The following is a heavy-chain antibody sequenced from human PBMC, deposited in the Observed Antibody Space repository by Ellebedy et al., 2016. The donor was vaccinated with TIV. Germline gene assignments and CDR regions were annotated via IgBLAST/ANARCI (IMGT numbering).Heavy chain of an antibody. D-gene: IGHD2-8*01. CDR3: ARHPGYILPNYIDY. Sequence: SVKVSCKVSGGIFRSNAVSWVRQAPGQGFEWMGGIIAIFGTAKYAKRFQDRVTISADESTSTVYMELRSLRPEETAMYYCARHPGYILPNYIDYWGQGTLVSVSS. CDR1: GGIFRSNA. CDR2: IIAIFGTA. J-gene: IGHJ4*02. V-gene: IGHV1-69*13.